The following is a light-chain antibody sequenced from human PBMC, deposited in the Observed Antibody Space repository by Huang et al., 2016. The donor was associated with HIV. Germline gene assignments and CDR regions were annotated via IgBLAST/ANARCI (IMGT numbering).Light chain of an antibody. J-gene: IGKJ5*01. CDR1: QSVLYSSTNTKH. Sequence: DIVMTQSPDSLAVSLGERATINCKSSQSVLYSSTNTKHLGWYQQKPGQPPKLLIYWASTRESVVPDRFSGSGSGTDFTLTISSLQAEDVAVYYCHQYFSPPPTFGQGTRLEMK. CDR3: HQYFSPPPT. CDR2: WAS. V-gene: IGKV4-1*01.